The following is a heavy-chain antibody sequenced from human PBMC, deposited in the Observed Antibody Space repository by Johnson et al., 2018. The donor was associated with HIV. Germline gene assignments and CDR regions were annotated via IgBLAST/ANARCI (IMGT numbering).Heavy chain of an antibody. CDR2: IYTGSDST. J-gene: IGHJ3*01. D-gene: IGHD6-6*01. CDR1: GFTFSDYY. Sequence: MQLVESGGGLVKPGGSLRLSCSASGFTFSDYYMSWIRQAPGKGLAWVSVIYTGSDSTSYTDSVKDRFTISRDSSKNAVYLQMSSLRAEDTALYYCARGSSGSFDLWGRGTMVTVSS. CDR3: ARGSSGSFDL. V-gene: IGHV3-66*01.